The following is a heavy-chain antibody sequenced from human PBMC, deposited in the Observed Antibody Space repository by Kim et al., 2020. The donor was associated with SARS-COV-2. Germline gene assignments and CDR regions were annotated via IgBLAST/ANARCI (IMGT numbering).Heavy chain of an antibody. CDR2: IYYSGST. CDR1: GGSISSGGYY. D-gene: IGHD4-4*01. V-gene: IGHV4-31*03. CDR3: ARDQAGSNQRDYYYYYMDV. Sequence: SETLSLTCTVSGGSISSGGYYWSWIRQHPGKGLEWIGYIYYSGSTYYNPSLKSRVTISVDTSKNQFSLKLSSVTAADTAVYYCARDQAGSNQRDYYYYYMDVWGKGTTVTVSS. J-gene: IGHJ6*03.